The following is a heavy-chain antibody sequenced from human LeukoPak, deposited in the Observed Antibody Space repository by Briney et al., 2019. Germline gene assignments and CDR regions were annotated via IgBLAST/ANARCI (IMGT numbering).Heavy chain of an antibody. CDR3: ARDEPECLSDFYFDY. D-gene: IGHD3-3*01. J-gene: IGHJ4*02. Sequence: PGGSLRPSCAPSGFTSSSYWMGWVRQAPGKGLEWVANIKQDGSEKYYVDSVKGRFTISRDNAKNSLYLQMNSLRAEDTAVYYCARDEPECLSDFYFDYWGQGTLVTVSS. V-gene: IGHV3-7*01. CDR1: GFTSSSYW. CDR2: IKQDGSEK.